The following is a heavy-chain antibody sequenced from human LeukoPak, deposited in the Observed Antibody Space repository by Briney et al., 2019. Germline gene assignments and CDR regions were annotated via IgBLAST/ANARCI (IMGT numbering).Heavy chain of an antibody. J-gene: IGHJ4*02. CDR2: ISAYNGNT. CDR3: ARGFQLPHRHYFDY. Sequence: ASVKVSCKASNYTFTSYGISWVRQAPGQGLEWMGWISAYNGNTNYAQKLQGRVTMTTDTSTSTAYMELRSLRSDDTAVYYCARGFQLPHRHYFDYWGQGTLVTVSS. V-gene: IGHV1-18*01. D-gene: IGHD2-2*01. CDR1: NYTFTSYG.